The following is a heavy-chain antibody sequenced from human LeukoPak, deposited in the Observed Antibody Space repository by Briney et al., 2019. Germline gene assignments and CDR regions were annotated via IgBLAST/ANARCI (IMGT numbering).Heavy chain of an antibody. J-gene: IGHJ5*02. D-gene: IGHD3-16*02. CDR2: ISSSSSYI. V-gene: IGHV3-21*01. CDR1: GFTFSSYS. Sequence: GGSLRLSCAASGFTFSSYSMNWVRQAPGKGLEWVSSISSSSSYIYYADSVKGRFTISRDNAKSSLYLQMNSLRAEDTAVYYCARDRDYVWGSYRSNWFDPWGQGTLVTVSS. CDR3: ARDRDYVWGSYRSNWFDP.